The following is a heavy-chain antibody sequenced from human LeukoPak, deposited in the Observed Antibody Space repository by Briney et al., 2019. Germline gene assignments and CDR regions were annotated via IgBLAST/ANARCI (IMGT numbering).Heavy chain of an antibody. J-gene: IGHJ5*02. CDR3: ARDDYRGVTNFDP. D-gene: IGHD3-10*01. CDR1: GGSISPYF. CDR2: ISYSGST. V-gene: IGHV4-59*01. Sequence: PSETLSLTCTFSGGSISPYFWSWIRQPPGKGLEWIGYISYSGSTNYNPSLKSRVTISVDTSKNQFSLQLSSVTAADTAVYYCARDDYRGVTNFDPWGQGTLVTVSS.